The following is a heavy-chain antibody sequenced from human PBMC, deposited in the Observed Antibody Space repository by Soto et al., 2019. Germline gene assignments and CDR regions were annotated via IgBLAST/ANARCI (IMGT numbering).Heavy chain of an antibody. D-gene: IGHD3-22*01. V-gene: IGHV4-59*01. CDR2: IYYSGST. Sequence: SETLSLTCTVSGGSISSYYWSWIRQPPGKGLEWIGYIYYSGSTNYNPSLKSRVTISVDTSKNQFSLKLSSVTAADTAVYYCARDKHYYDSSGSYVWFDPWGQGTLVT. J-gene: IGHJ5*02. CDR3: ARDKHYYDSSGSYVWFDP. CDR1: GGSISSYY.